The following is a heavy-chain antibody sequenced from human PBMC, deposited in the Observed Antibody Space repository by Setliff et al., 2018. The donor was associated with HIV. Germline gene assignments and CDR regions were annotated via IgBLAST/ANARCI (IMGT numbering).Heavy chain of an antibody. D-gene: IGHD2-15*01. CDR3: AKTLPTLYPPHDYYFAMDV. J-gene: IGHJ6*02. Sequence: PGGSLRLSCAVSGFTFGTYAMSWVRQAPGKGLEWVSTISAGGGSTYYADSLKGRFTISRDNSKNTLYLQMNSLRAEDTAVYYCAKTLPTLYPPHDYYFAMDVWGQGTTVTVSS. CDR1: GFTFGTYA. CDR2: ISAGGGST. V-gene: IGHV3-23*01.